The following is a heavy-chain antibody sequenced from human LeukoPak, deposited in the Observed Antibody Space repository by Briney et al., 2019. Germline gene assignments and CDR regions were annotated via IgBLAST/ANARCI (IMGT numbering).Heavy chain of an antibody. V-gene: IGHV4-61*08. D-gene: IGHD3-10*01. CDR1: GGSISSGGYY. Sequence: SETLSLTCTVSGGSISSGGYYWSWIRQHPGKGLEWIGYIYYSGSTNYNPSLKSRVTISVDTSKNQFSLKLSSVTAADTAVYYCARRLWFGRGLYAFDIWGQGTMVTVSS. J-gene: IGHJ3*02. CDR3: ARRLWFGRGLYAFDI. CDR2: IYYSGST.